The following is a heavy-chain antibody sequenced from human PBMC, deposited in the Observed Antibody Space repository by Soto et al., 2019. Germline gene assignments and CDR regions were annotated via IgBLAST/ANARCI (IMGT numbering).Heavy chain of an antibody. CDR2: ISYDGSNK. J-gene: IGHJ4*02. CDR1: GFTFSSYG. Sequence: GGSLRHSCAASGFTFSSYGMHWVRQAPGKGLEWVAVISYDGSNKYYADSVKGRFTISRDNSKNTLYLQMNSLRAEDTAVYYCAKWLIVGATTESYWGQGTLVTVS. D-gene: IGHD1-26*01. V-gene: IGHV3-30*18. CDR3: AKWLIVGATTESY.